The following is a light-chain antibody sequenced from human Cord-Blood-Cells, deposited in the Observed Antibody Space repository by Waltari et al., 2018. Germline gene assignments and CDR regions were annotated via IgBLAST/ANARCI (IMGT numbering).Light chain of an antibody. V-gene: IGKV1-39*01. CDR1: QSISTY. J-gene: IGKJ1*01. Sequence: IQLTQSPSPLSASVADRLPFTSRASQSISTYLNWYQQKPGNAPKLLIYPASTLQGGVPARFSGSGSGTDFTLTISSLQPEDFATYYCQQSYSTPRTFGQGTKVEIK. CDR3: QQSYSTPRT. CDR2: PAS.